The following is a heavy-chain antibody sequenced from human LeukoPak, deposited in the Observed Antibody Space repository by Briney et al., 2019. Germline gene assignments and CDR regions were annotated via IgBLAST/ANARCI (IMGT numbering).Heavy chain of an antibody. D-gene: IGHD3-22*01. CDR3: ARGSGAVWLSSS. CDR2: INHSGSF. CDR1: GGSFSDYY. J-gene: IGHJ4*02. Sequence: SETLSLTCAVYGGSFSDYYWSWIRQSPGKGLEWIGEINHSGSFNYNPSLKSRVTISVDTSKNQFSLKLSSVTAADTAVYYCARGSGAVWLSSSWGQGTLVTVSS. V-gene: IGHV4-34*01.